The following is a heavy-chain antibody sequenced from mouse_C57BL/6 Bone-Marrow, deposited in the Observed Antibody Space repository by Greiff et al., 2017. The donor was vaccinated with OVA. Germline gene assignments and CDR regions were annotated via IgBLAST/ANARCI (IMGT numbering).Heavy chain of an antibody. V-gene: IGHV5-17*01. CDR3: ARPGDYDERGFAY. Sequence: EVKLMESGGGLVKPGGSLKLSCAASGFTFSDYGMHWVRQAPEKGLEWVAYISSGSSTIYYADTVKGRFTISRDNAKNTLFLQMTSLRSEDTAMYYCARPGDYDERGFAYWGQGTLVTVSA. J-gene: IGHJ3*01. CDR1: GFTFSDYG. D-gene: IGHD2-4*01. CDR2: ISSGSSTI.